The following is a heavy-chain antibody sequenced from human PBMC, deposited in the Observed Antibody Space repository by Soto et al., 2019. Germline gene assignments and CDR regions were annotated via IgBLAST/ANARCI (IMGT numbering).Heavy chain of an antibody. J-gene: IGHJ4*02. V-gene: IGHV4-4*07. CDR3: ARDGMTTGDT. CDR2: VLSSVSA. Sequence: PSETLSLTCIVSGVSVRSYTWSWVRQPANKGLEWIGRVLSSVSATYNPSLKSRVSISMDTSENRISLKPDSVTTADAGVYFCARDGMTTGDTWGPGTLVTVSS. D-gene: IGHD2-21*02. CDR1: GVSVRSYT.